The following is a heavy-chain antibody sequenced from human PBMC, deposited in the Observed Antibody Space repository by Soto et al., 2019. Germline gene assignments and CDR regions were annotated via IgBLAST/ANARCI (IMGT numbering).Heavy chain of an antibody. CDR1: GGSFSGYY. Sequence: PSETLALTCAVYGGSFSGYYWSWIRQPPGKGREWIGEIKHRGSTNYNPSLKSRDTISVDTSKNQFSLKLSSGTPADTAVCYCARNRRLITMVRGVSLWFDPWGQGTMGT. CDR2: IKHRGST. D-gene: IGHD3-10*01. V-gene: IGHV4-34*01. CDR3: ARNRRLITMVRGVSLWFDP. J-gene: IGHJ5*02.